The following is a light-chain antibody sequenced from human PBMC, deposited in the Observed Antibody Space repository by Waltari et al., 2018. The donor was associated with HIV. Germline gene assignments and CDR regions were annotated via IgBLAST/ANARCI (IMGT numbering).Light chain of an antibody. CDR2: AAS. CDR1: QSVTSSY. J-gene: IGKJ4*01. Sequence: EIVLTQSPGTLSLSPGERATLSCRASQSVTSSYLAWYQQKPGQAPRLLIFAASSRATGIPDRISGSGSGTDFSLTISRLEPEDFAVYYCQQYDSSPLTFGGGTKVEIK. CDR3: QQYDSSPLT. V-gene: IGKV3-20*01.